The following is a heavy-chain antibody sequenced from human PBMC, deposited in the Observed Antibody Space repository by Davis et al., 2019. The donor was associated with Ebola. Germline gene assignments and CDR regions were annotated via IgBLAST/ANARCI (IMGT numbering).Heavy chain of an antibody. CDR3: ASAHKWELFGRYGMDV. Sequence: GESLKISCAASGFTFSSYGMHWVRQAPGKGLEWVSVIYSGGSTYYADSVKGRFTISRDNSKNTLYLQMNSLRAEDTAVYYCASAHKWELFGRYGMDVWGQGTTVTVSS. J-gene: IGHJ6*02. CDR2: IYSGGST. CDR1: GFTFSSYG. D-gene: IGHD1-26*01. V-gene: IGHV3-NL1*01.